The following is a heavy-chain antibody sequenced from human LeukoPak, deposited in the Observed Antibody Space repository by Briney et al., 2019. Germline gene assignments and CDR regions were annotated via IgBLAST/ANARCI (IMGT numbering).Heavy chain of an antibody. J-gene: IGHJ5*02. Sequence: SETLSLTCTVSGASISSYYWSWIRQPPGKGLDWIGYIYYSGITKYNPSLKSRVTISVDTSKNQFSLRLSSVTAADTAVYYCARGGFLDPFDPWGQGTLVTVSS. D-gene: IGHD1-1*01. CDR3: ARGGFLDPFDP. V-gene: IGHV4-59*01. CDR1: GASISSYY. CDR2: IYYSGIT.